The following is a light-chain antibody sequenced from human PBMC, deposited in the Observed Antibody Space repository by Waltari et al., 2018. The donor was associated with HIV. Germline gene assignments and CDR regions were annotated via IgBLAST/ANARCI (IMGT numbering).Light chain of an antibody. Sequence: HSALTQPASISGSPGQSVTISCTGINRDLHVYDSVSWSQQLPTKAPQLIIFRVSVRPAGISHRFSGSKSGNTASLTISGLQTDDEGDYYCTSYTVRRALIFGGGTKLTVL. CDR2: RVS. CDR3: TSYTVRRALI. V-gene: IGLV2-14*03. CDR1: NRDLHVYDS. J-gene: IGLJ2*01.